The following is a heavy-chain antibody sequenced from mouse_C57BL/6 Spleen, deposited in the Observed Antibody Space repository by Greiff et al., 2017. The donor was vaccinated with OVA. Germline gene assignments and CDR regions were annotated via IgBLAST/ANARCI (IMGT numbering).Heavy chain of an antibody. CDR2: ISNLAYSI. CDR3: ARGNDYEDYAMDY. CDR1: GFTFSDYG. J-gene: IGHJ4*01. V-gene: IGHV5-15*01. D-gene: IGHD2-4*01. Sequence: EVKVVESGGGLVQPGGSLKLSCAASGFTFSDYGMAWVRQAPRKGPEWVAFISNLAYSIYYADTVTGRFTISRENAKNTLYLEMSSLRSEDTAMYYCARGNDYEDYAMDYWGQGTSVTVSS.